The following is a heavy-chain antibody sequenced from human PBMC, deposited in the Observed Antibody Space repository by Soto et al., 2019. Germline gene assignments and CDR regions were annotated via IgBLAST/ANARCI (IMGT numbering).Heavy chain of an antibody. CDR2: SRNKAKSYTT. J-gene: IGHJ4*02. CDR1: GFTLSDHY. CDR3: ARTTYGDRDY. Sequence: EVQLVESGGGLVQPGGSLRLSCAIFGFTLSDHYMDWIRQAPGKGLEWVGRSRNKAKSYTTDYAASVKGRVTISRDDSQHSLYLQLNSLKTEDTAVYYCARTTYGDRDYWGQGTLVTVSS. D-gene: IGHD4-17*01. V-gene: IGHV3-72*01.